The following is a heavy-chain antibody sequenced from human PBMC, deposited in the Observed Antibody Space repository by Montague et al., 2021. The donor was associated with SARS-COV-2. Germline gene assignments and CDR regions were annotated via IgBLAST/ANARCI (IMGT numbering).Heavy chain of an antibody. D-gene: IGHD3-9*01. CDR2: LYKDVRT. J-gene: IGHJ4*02. V-gene: IGHV3-53*01. Sequence: SLRLSCEASVFTVSSNYMTWVRQAPGKGLEWVSVLYKDVRTYYAYSVXGLFTVSRDNSKNTLYLQMHSLRAEDTAVYYCAREKDTSGYILRYWGQGTLVTVSS. CDR3: AREKDTSGYILRY. CDR1: VFTVSSNY.